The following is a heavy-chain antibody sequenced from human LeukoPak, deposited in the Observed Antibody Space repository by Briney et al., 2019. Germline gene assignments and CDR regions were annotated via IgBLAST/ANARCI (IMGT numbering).Heavy chain of an antibody. CDR3: AGQYDFWSGSGQKNWFDP. J-gene: IGHJ5*02. V-gene: IGHV4-39*01. CDR2: IYYSGST. CDR1: GGSISSSSYY. Sequence: PSETLSLTCTVSGGSISSSSYYWGWIRQPPGKGLEWIGSIYYSGSTYYKPSLKSRVSISEDTSKNQFSLKLSSVTVADTAVYYCAGQYDFWSGSGQKNWFDPWGQGTLVTVSS. D-gene: IGHD3-3*01.